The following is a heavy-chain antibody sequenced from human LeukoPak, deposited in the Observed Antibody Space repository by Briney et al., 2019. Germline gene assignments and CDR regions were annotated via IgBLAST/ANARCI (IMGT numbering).Heavy chain of an antibody. D-gene: IGHD6-13*01. J-gene: IGHJ1*01. CDR3: TTVRGSSYQYFQR. CDR2: IKSKTDGGTT. CDR1: GFTFTNAW. V-gene: IGHV3-15*01. Sequence: GGSLRLSCASSGFTFTNAWMSWVRQAPGKGLEWVGRIKSKTDGGTTDYAAPVKGRFTISRDDSKTTLCLQMNSLKSEDTAVYYCTTVRGSSYQYFQRWGQGTLVTVSS.